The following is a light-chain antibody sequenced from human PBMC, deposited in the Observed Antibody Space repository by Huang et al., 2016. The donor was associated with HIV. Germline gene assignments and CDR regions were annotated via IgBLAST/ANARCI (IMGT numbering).Light chain of an antibody. Sequence: DIQMTQSPYSLSASVGDRVTITCQASQDISHFLNWYQQKPGKAPKLLIYDASNLRTGVPSRFSGGGAGTDFIFTISSLQPEDIATYYCQQYDNPVTFGQGTKVEIK. CDR2: DAS. CDR1: QDISHF. V-gene: IGKV1-33*01. CDR3: QQYDNPVT. J-gene: IGKJ2*01.